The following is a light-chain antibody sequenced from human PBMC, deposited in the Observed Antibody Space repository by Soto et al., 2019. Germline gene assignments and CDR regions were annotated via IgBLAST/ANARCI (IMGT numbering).Light chain of an antibody. CDR3: SSYAGSNNWV. CDR2: EVS. J-gene: IGLJ3*02. CDR1: SSDVGGYNY. V-gene: IGLV2-8*01. Sequence: QSALTQPPSASGSPGQSVTISCTGTSSDVGGYNYVSWYQQHPGKAPKLMIYEVSKRPSGVPDRFSGYKSGKTASLTVSGLQAEDEADYYCSSYAGSNNWVFGGGTKLTVL.